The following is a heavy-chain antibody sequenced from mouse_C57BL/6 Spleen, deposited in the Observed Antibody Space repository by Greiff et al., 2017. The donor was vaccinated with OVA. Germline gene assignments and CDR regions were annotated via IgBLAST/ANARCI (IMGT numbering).Heavy chain of an antibody. V-gene: IGHV14-2*01. CDR1: GFNIKDYY. CDR2: IDPEDGDT. D-gene: IGHD4-1*01. Sequence: EVQLQQSGAELVKPGASVKLSCTASGFNIKDYYMHWVKQRTEQGLEWIGRIDPEDGDTKYAPKFQGKATITADTSSNTAYLQLSSLTSEDTAVYYCARNWDRGDYAMDYWGQGTSVTVSS. J-gene: IGHJ4*01. CDR3: ARNWDRGDYAMDY.